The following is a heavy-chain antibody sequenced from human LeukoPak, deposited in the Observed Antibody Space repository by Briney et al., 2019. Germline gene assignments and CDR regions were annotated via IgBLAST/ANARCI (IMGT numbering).Heavy chain of an antibody. CDR1: GFTFSSYS. V-gene: IGHV3-48*04. CDR3: ARDDWVLLWFGEAHAFDI. D-gene: IGHD3-10*01. Sequence: GGSLRLSCAASGFTFSSYSMNWVRQAPGKGLEWVSYISSSSSTVYYADSVKGRFTISRDNAKNSLYLQMNSLRAEDTAVYYCARDDWVLLWFGEAHAFDIWGQGTMVTVSS. J-gene: IGHJ3*02. CDR2: ISSSSSTV.